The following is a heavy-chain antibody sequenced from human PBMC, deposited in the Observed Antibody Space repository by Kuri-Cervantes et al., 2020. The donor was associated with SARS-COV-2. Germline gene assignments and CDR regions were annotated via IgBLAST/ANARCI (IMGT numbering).Heavy chain of an antibody. Sequence: SETLSLTCTVSGGSISSYYWSWIRQPPGKGLEWIGSIYYSGSTYYNPSLKSRVTTSLDTSKSQFSLSLNSLTAADTAVYFCARDPYRGESTFDYWGQGTLVTVSS. CDR2: IYYSGST. CDR3: ARDPYRGESTFDY. V-gene: IGHV4-59*12. J-gene: IGHJ4*02. CDR1: GGSISSYY. D-gene: IGHD3-10*01.